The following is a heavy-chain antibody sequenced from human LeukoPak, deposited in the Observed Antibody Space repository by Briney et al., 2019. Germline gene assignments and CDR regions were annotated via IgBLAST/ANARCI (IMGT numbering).Heavy chain of an antibody. D-gene: IGHD3-10*02. V-gene: IGHV4-61*02. CDR3: ARDPFVRGVWLELPN. CDR2: IYTSGST. Sequence: SQTLSLTCTVSGGSISSGSYYWRWIRQPAGKGLEWIGRIYTSGSTNYNPSLKSRVTISVDTSKNQFSLKLSSVTAAGTAVYYCARDPFVRGVWLELPNWGQGTLVTVSS. CDR1: GGSISSGSYY. J-gene: IGHJ4*02.